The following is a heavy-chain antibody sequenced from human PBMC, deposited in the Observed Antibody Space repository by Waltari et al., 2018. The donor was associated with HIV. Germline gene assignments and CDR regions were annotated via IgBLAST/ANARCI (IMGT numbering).Heavy chain of an antibody. Sequence: QVQLVQSGAEVKKPGASVKVSCTVSGYTLTELSMHWVRQAPGKGLEWMGGVEPEEGEKTCAQKSQGRVTMTEETSTDTAYMELISLISEDTAVYYCATSLDYGDYEVRGSSYNWFDPWGQGTLVTVSS. CDR3: ATSLDYGDYEVRGSSYNWFDP. D-gene: IGHD4-17*01. CDR1: GYTLTELS. J-gene: IGHJ5*02. V-gene: IGHV1-24*01. CDR2: VEPEEGEK.